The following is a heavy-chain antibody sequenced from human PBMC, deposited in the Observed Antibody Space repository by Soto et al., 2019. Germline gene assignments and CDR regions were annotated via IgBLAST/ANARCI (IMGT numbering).Heavy chain of an antibody. D-gene: IGHD6-19*01. Sequence: QVQLQESGPGLLKPSGTLSLTCGVSGDSISSNNWWTWVRQPPGKELEWIGEIYHSGSTNYSPSLKSRVTIAVDKSKSQVSLNLNSVTAADTAVFYCVRAMPVAGSFDYWGQGTLVTVSS. CDR2: IYHSGST. CDR1: GDSISSNNW. CDR3: VRAMPVAGSFDY. J-gene: IGHJ4*02. V-gene: IGHV4-4*02.